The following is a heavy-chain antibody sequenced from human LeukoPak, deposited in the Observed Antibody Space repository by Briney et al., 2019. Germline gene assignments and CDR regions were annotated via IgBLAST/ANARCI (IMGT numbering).Heavy chain of an antibody. D-gene: IGHD4-17*01. Sequence: KPGGSLRLSCAASGFTFSSYSMNCVRQAPGKGLEWASSISSSSSYIYYADSVKGRFTISRDNAKNSLYLQMNSLRAEDTAVYYCARDRGYDYVDPNWGQGTLVTVSS. V-gene: IGHV3-21*01. J-gene: IGHJ4*02. CDR3: ARDRGYDYVDPN. CDR1: GFTFSSYS. CDR2: ISSSSSYI.